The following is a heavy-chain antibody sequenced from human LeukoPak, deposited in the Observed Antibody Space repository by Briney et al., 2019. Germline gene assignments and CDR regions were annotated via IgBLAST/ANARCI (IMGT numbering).Heavy chain of an antibody. V-gene: IGHV3-74*01. D-gene: IGHD3-22*01. CDR1: GFTFSSYW. J-gene: IGHJ4*02. Sequence: GSLRLSCAASGFTFSSYWMHWVRQAPGKGLVWVSRINTDGSSTSYADSVKGRFTISRDNAKNTLYLQMNSLRAEDTAVYYCARDPYYYYSSGYTGMDYWGQGTLVTVSS. CDR2: INTDGSST. CDR3: ARDPYYYYSSGYTGMDY.